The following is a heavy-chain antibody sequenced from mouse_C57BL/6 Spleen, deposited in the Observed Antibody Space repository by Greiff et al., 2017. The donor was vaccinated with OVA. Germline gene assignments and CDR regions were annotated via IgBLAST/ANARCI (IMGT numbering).Heavy chain of an antibody. CDR2: IDPSDSET. CDR1: GYTFTSYW. Sequence: QVQLQQPGAELVRPGSSVKLSCKASGYTFTSYWMHWVKQRPIQGLEWIGDIDPSDSETHYNQKFKDKATLTVDKSSSTAYMQLSSLTSEDSAVYYCARGGLYYGSSYVYAMDYWGQGTSVTVSS. V-gene: IGHV1-52*01. D-gene: IGHD1-1*01. CDR3: ARGGLYYGSSYVYAMDY. J-gene: IGHJ4*01.